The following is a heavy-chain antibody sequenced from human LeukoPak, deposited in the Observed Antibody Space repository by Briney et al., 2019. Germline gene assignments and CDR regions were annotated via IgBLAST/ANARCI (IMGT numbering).Heavy chain of an antibody. CDR2: IETDGDQK. CDR3: ARDIPSGFYTPDY. J-gene: IGHJ4*02. CDR1: GFTFSDYW. Sequence: PGGSLRLSCVASGFTFSDYWMSWVRQALGMGLEWVANIETDGDQKNYVDSVKGRFTISRDNARNSLYLQMRSLRVEDTAVYYCARDIPSGFYTPDYWGRGTLVTVSS. D-gene: IGHD5-12*01. V-gene: IGHV3-7*01.